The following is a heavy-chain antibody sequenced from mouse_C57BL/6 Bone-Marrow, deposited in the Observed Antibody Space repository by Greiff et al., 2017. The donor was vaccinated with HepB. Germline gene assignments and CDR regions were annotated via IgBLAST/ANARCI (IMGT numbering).Heavy chain of an antibody. J-gene: IGHJ1*03. CDR3: ARYSNPWYFDV. CDR1: GFTFSDYY. CDR2: INYDGSST. D-gene: IGHD2-5*01. V-gene: IGHV5-16*01. Sequence: EVKLVESEGGLVQPGSSMKLSCTASGFTFSDYYMAWVRQVPEKGLEWVANINYDGSSTYYLDSLKSRFIISRDNAKNILYLQMSSLKSEDTATYYCARYSNPWYFDVWGTGTTVTVSS.